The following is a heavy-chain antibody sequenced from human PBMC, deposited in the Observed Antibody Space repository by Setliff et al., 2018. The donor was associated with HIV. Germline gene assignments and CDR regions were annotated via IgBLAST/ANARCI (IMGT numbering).Heavy chain of an antibody. D-gene: IGHD6-13*01. Sequence: SVKVSCKASGYTFTSYGISWVRQAPGKGLEWMANFDPEDGETFYAQKFQGRLTMTEDTSTDTAYMELSSLRSDDTAMYYCATDPGYSSTWYSESFQHWGQGTVVTVSS. V-gene: IGHV1-24*01. CDR3: ATDPGYSSTWYSESFQH. J-gene: IGHJ1*01. CDR2: FDPEDGET. CDR1: GYTFTSYG.